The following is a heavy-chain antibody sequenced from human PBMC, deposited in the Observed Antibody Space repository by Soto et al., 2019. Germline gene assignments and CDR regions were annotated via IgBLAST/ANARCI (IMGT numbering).Heavy chain of an antibody. V-gene: IGHV3-23*01. CDR3: AKKVNSGPGSQYFDY. CDR1: GFTFSSYS. CDR2: FRAGGDDGTT. J-gene: IGHJ4*02. D-gene: IGHD3-10*01. Sequence: LRLSCAASGFTFSSYSMSWVRQAPGKGLEWVSGFRAGGDDGTTYYADSVKGRFTISRDNSKNTLFLQMNSLRAEDTAIYYCAKKVNSGPGSQYFDYWGQGTLVTVSS.